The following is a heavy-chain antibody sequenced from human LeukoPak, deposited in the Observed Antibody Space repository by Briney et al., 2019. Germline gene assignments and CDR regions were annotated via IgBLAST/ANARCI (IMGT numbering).Heavy chain of an antibody. Sequence: GGSLRLSCAASGFTFSSYSMNWVRQAPGKGLEWVSSISSSSSYIYYADSVKGRFTISRDNAKNSLYLQMNSLRAEDTAVYYCAREGDGDSEGLDYWGQGTLVTVSS. CDR2: ISSSSSYI. D-gene: IGHD4-17*01. CDR1: GFTFSSYS. J-gene: IGHJ4*02. V-gene: IGHV3-21*01. CDR3: AREGDGDSEGLDY.